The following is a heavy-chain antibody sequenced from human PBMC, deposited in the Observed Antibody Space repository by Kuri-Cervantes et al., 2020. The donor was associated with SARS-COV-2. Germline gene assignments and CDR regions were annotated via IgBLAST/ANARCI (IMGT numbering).Heavy chain of an antibody. V-gene: IGHV3-30-3*01. J-gene: IGHJ3*02. CDR1: GFTFSSYA. CDR2: ISYDGSNK. CDR3: AREDVLLQDAFDI. Sequence: GGSLRLSCAASGFTFSSYAVHWVRQAPGKGLEWVAVISYDGSNKYYADSVKGRFTISRDNSKNTLYLQMNSLRAEDTAVYYCAREDVLLQDAFDIWGQGTMVTVSS. D-gene: IGHD3-10*01.